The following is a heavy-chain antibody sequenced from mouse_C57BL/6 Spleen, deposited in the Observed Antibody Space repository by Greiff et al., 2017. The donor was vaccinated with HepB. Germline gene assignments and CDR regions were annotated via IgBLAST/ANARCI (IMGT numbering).Heavy chain of an antibody. Sequence: VKLKQPGTELVKPGASVKLSCKASGYTFTSYWMHWVKQRPGQGLEWIGNINPSNGGTNYNEKFKSKATLTVDKSSSTAYMQLSSLTSEDSAVYYCARWETMVWYPDYWGQGTTLTVSS. CDR2: INPSNGGT. D-gene: IGHD2-1*01. J-gene: IGHJ2*01. V-gene: IGHV1-53*01. CDR1: GYTFTSYW. CDR3: ARWETMVWYPDY.